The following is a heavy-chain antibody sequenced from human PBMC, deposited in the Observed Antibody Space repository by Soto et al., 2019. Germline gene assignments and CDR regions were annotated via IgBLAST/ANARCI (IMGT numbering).Heavy chain of an antibody. J-gene: IGHJ6*02. CDR1: GYSFTDDF. CDR2: INPHSGDT. D-gene: IGHD2-15*01. Sequence: QVQVVQSGAEVKKPGASVKISCKTSGYSFTDDFLHWVRQAPGQGLEWVGWINPHSGDTNFAQKFLDRVSMTRDTSISTAYMELFGPTSNDTAIYFCSRAAYCSDDYYSYGMEVGGQG. V-gene: IGHV1-2*02. CDR3: SRAAYCSDDYYSYGMEV.